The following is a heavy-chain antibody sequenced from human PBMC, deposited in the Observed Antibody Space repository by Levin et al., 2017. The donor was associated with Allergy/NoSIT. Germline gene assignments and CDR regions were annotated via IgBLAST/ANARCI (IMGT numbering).Heavy chain of an antibody. CDR3: ARQRSGVNRGARDY. J-gene: IGHJ4*02. V-gene: IGHV5-51*01. CDR2: IYPGDSDT. Sequence: GESLKISCKGSGYSFTTYWIGWVRQMPGKSLEWMGIIYPGDSDTRYSPSFQGQVTISVDKSISTAYLQWSSLKASDTAMYYCARQRSGVNRGARDYWGQGTLVTVSS. CDR1: GYSFTTYW. D-gene: IGHD3-3*01.